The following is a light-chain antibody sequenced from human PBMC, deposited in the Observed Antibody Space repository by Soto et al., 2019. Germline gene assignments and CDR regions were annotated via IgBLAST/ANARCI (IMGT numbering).Light chain of an antibody. V-gene: IGLV2-11*01. J-gene: IGLJ1*01. CDR3: CSHAGSYTYV. CDR2: DVT. CDR1: SSDVGGYNY. Sequence: SALTQPRSVSGSPGQSLTITYTGTSSDVGGYNYVSWYQQYPGKVPKLMIYDVTKRPSGVPDRFSGSKSGNTASLTISGLQAEDEADYYCCSHAGSYTYVFGTGTKVTVL.